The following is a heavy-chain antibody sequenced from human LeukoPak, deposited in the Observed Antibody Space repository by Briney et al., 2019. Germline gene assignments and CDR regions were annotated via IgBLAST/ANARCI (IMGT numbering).Heavy chain of an antibody. V-gene: IGHV3-30*04. CDR1: GFTFSSYA. CDR2: ISYDGSNK. J-gene: IGHJ4*02. Sequence: GGSLRLSCAASGFTFSSYAMHWVRQAPGKGLEWVAVISYDGSNKYYADSVKGRFTISRDNSKNTLYLQMNSLRAEDTAVYYGAKDFFIYDSSGSYFDYWGQGTLVTVSS. CDR3: AKDFFIYDSSGSYFDY. D-gene: IGHD3-22*01.